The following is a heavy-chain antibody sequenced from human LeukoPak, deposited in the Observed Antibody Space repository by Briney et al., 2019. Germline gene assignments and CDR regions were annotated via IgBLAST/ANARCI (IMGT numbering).Heavy chain of an antibody. D-gene: IGHD3-22*01. CDR1: GFTFSNYE. V-gene: IGHV3-48*03. Sequence: PGGSLRLSCTVSGFTFSNYEMNWVRQAPGKGLGWISYISVSGRAMYYADSVKGRFTISRDNAKNSLYLQINSLRVEDTAVYFCVRDGYYDSSGYYYAYYFDYWGQGTLVTVSS. J-gene: IGHJ4*02. CDR2: ISVSGRAM. CDR3: VRDGYYDSSGYYYAYYFDY.